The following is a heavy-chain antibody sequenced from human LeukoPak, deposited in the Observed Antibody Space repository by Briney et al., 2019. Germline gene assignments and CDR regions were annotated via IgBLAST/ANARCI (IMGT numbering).Heavy chain of an antibody. Sequence: GESLKISCKGSGYSFTSYWIGWVRQMRGKGLEWMGIIYPGDSDTRYSPSFQGQVTISADKSISTAYLQWSSLKASDTAMYYCARHRLVYCGGDCYDWFDPWGQGTLVTVSS. D-gene: IGHD2-21*02. CDR2: IYPGDSDT. CDR3: ARHRLVYCGGDCYDWFDP. J-gene: IGHJ5*02. V-gene: IGHV5-51*01. CDR1: GYSFTSYW.